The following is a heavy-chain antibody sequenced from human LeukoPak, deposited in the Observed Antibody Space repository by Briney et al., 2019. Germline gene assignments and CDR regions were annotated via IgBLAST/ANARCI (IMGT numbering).Heavy chain of an antibody. CDR1: GGSISSSSYY. CDR2: INHSGST. V-gene: IGHV4-39*07. CDR3: ARLSASNPPYYFDY. J-gene: IGHJ4*02. D-gene: IGHD6-25*01. Sequence: SETLSLTCTVSGGSISSSSYYWGWIRQPPGKGLEWIGEINHSGSTNYNPSLKSRVTISVDTSKNQFSLKLSSVTAADTAVYYCARLSASNPPYYFDYWGQGTLVTVSS.